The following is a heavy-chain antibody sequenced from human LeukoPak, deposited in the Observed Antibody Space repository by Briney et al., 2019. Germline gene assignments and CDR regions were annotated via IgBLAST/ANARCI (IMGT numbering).Heavy chain of an antibody. CDR3: ATTLNIATAGYF. V-gene: IGHV3-21*06. Sequence: GGSLRLSCAASGFTFGRHSMHWVRQAPGKGLEWVSSISSSSTYIYYAASLKGRFNISRDNAKNSLYLQMNSLRAEDTAIYYCATTLNIATAGYFWGQGTLVTVSS. J-gene: IGHJ4*02. D-gene: IGHD6-13*01. CDR1: GFTFGRHS. CDR2: ISSSSTYI.